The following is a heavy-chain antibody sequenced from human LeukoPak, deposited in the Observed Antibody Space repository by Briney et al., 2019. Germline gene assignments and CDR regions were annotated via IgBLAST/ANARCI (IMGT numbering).Heavy chain of an antibody. CDR3: ARDGSGSRTFFFDY. Sequence: GGSLRLSCAASGFTVSSNYMSWVRQAPGRGLEWVSVIYSGGTTYYADSVKGRFTISRDNSKNTLYLQMNSLRAEDTAVYYCARDGSGSRTFFFDYWGQGTLVTVSS. J-gene: IGHJ4*02. V-gene: IGHV3-66*01. CDR2: IYSGGTT. CDR1: GFTVSSNY. D-gene: IGHD1-26*01.